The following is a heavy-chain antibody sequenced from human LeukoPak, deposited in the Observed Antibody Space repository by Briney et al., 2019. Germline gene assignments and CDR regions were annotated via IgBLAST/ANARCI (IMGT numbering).Heavy chain of an antibody. V-gene: IGHV3-48*04. CDR3: ARGRKDGIQLWFTRDFYYYYYYGMDV. CDR1: GFTFSSYG. Sequence: PGGSLRLSCAASGFTFSSYGMHWVRQAPGKGLEWVSYIGSSGSTIYYADSVKGRFTISRDNAKNSLYLQMNSLRAEDTAVYYCARGRKDGIQLWFTRDFYYYYYYGMDVWGKGTTVTVSS. J-gene: IGHJ6*04. CDR2: IGSSGSTI. D-gene: IGHD5-18*01.